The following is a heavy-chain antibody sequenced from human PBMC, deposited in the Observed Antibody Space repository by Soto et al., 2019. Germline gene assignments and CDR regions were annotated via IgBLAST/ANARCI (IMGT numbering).Heavy chain of an antibody. CDR2: IIPIFGTA. CDR3: ASGYCSSTSCYAGYYYGMDV. J-gene: IGHJ6*02. V-gene: IGHV1-69*13. D-gene: IGHD2-2*03. CDR1: GGTFSSYA. Sequence: SVKVSCKASGGTFSSYAISWVRQAPGQGLEWMGGIIPIFGTANYAQKFQGRVTITADESTSTAYMEPSSLRSEDTAVYYCASGYCSSTSCYAGYYYGMDVWGQGTTVTVSS.